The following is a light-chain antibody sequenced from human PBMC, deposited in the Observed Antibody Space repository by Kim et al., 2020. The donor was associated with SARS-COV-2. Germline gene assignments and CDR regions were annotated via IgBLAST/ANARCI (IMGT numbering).Light chain of an antibody. CDR1: SLRIYY. V-gene: IGLV3-19*01. CDR2: GKN. CDR3: KSRDSSGKVV. Sequence: SSELTQDPAVSVALGQTVRITCQGDSLRIYYASWYQQKPGQAPLLVIYGKNNRPSGIPDRFSGSSSGNTASLTITGAQAEDEADYYCKSRDSSGKVVFGGGTQLTVL. J-gene: IGLJ2*01.